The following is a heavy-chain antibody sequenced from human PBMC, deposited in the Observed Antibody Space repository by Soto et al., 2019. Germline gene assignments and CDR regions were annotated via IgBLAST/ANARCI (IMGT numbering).Heavy chain of an antibody. J-gene: IGHJ4*02. CDR2: ISGSSSTI. CDR3: ARQTGYCGGDCHLYYFDY. CDR1: VFTFSSYS. V-gene: IGHV3-48*02. D-gene: IGHD2-21*02. Sequence: LRLSCAASVFTFSSYSMNWVRQAPGKGLEWVSYISGSSSTIYYADSVKGRFTISRDNAKNSLYLQMNSLRDEDTAVYYCARQTGYCGGDCHLYYFDYWGQRTLVSVSS.